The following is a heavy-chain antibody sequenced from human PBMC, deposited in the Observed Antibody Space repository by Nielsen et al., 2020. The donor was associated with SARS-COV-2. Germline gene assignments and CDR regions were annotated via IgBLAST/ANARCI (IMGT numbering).Heavy chain of an antibody. CDR1: GFTFSSYG. CDR3: AKDLRTGYDYYYYYGMDV. CDR2: ISYDGSNK. D-gene: IGHD3-9*01. Sequence: GGSLRLSCAASGFTFSSYGMHWVRQAPGKGLEWVAVISYDGSNKYYADSVKGRFTISRDNSKNTLYLQMNSLRAEDTAVYYCAKDLRTGYDYYYYYGMDVWGQGTTVTVSS. J-gene: IGHJ6*02. V-gene: IGHV3-30*18.